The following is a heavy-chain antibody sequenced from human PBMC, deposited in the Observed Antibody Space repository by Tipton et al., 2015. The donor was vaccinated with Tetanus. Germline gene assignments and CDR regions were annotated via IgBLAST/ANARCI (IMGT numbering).Heavy chain of an antibody. V-gene: IGHV4-4*07. D-gene: IGHD1-26*01. CDR2: IYSSGST. Sequence: LRLSCTVSGGSLSTFYWNWIRQPAGKGLEWIGRIYSSGSTNYNPSLKSRVTMSIDTSKNHFSLELTSVTAADTAVYYCGRDFRERSGTYFSYYYTMDVWGQGTTVTVSS. CDR3: GRDFRERSGTYFSYYYTMDV. CDR1: GGSLSTFY. J-gene: IGHJ6*02.